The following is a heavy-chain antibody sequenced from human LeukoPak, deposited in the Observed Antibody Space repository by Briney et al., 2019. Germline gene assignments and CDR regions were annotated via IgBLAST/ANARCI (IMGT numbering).Heavy chain of an antibody. D-gene: IGHD6-19*01. Sequence: ASVKVSCKASGYTFTSYAMHWVRQAPGQRLEWMGWINAGNGNTKYSQKFQGRVTITRDTSASTAYMELSSLRSEDTAVYYCARDLGSGSNFDYWGQGTPVTVSS. J-gene: IGHJ4*02. CDR2: INAGNGNT. CDR3: ARDLGSGSNFDY. CDR1: GYTFTSYA. V-gene: IGHV1-3*01.